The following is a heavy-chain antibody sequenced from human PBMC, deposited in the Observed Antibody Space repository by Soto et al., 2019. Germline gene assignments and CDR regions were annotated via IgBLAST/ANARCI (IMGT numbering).Heavy chain of an antibody. D-gene: IGHD3-10*01. CDR2: IYYSGST. CDR3: AEGHMVRGVISYYYYGMDV. V-gene: IGHV4-39*01. Sequence: QLQLQESGPGLVKPSETLSLTCTVSGGSISSSSYYWGWIRQPPGKGLEWIGSIYYSGSTYYNPSLKGRVTISVDTSKNQFSLKLSSVTAADTAVYYCAEGHMVRGVISYYYYGMDVWGQGTTVTVSS. CDR1: GGSISSSSYY. J-gene: IGHJ6*02.